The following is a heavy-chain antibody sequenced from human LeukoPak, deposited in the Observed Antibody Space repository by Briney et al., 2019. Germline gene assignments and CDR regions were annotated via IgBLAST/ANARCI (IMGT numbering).Heavy chain of an antibody. Sequence: PSETLSLTCAVYGGSFSGYYWSWIRQPPGKGLEWIGEINHSGSTNYNPSLKSRVTISVDTSKNQFSLKLSSVTAADTAVYYCARHKMVRGVKLNWFDPWGQGTLVTVSS. J-gene: IGHJ5*02. CDR2: INHSGST. D-gene: IGHD3-10*01. CDR1: GGSFSGYY. CDR3: ARHKMVRGVKLNWFDP. V-gene: IGHV4-34*01.